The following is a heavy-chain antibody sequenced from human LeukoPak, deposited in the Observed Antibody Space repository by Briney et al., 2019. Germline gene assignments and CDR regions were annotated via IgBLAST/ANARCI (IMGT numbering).Heavy chain of an antibody. J-gene: IGHJ4*02. CDR2: IGGSGGPI. Sequence: GGSLRLSCAASGFTFSSYEMNWVRQAPGKGLEWVSYIGGSGGPIYYTDSVKGQFTISRDNAKNSLYLQMNSLRAEDTAVYYCARDTSAKPRGFFDYWGQGTVDTVSS. CDR1: GFTFSSYE. CDR3: ARDTSAKPRGFFDY. D-gene: IGHD2-2*01. V-gene: IGHV3-48*03.